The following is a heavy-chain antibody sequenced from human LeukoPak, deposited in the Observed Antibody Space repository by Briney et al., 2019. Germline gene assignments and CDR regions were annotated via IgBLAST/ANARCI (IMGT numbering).Heavy chain of an antibody. V-gene: IGHV4-39*01. D-gene: IGHD3-10*01. J-gene: IGHJ4*02. CDR2: IYYSGST. Sequence: KPSETLSLTCTVSGGSISSSSYYWGWIRQPPGKGLEWIGSIYYSGSTYYNPSLKSRVTISVDTSKNQFSLKLSSVTAADTAVYYCAGTSSGSLAYYWGQGTLVTVSS. CDR1: GGSISSSSYY. CDR3: AGTSSGSLAYY.